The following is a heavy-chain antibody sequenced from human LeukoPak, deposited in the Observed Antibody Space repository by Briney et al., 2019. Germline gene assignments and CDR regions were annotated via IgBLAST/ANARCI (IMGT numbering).Heavy chain of an antibody. CDR2: IIPIFGTA. CDR3: ARDRGGGFDLAFFDH. CDR1: GGTFSSYA. D-gene: IGHD5-12*01. Sequence: EASVKVSCKASGGTFSSYAISWVRQAPGQGLEWMGGIIPIFGTANYAQKFQGRVTITTDESTSTAYMELSSLRSEDTAVYFCARDRGGGFDLAFFDHWGQGTLVTVSS. J-gene: IGHJ4*02. V-gene: IGHV1-69*05.